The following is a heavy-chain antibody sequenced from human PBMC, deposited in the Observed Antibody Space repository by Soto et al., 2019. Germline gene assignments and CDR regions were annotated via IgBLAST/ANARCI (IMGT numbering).Heavy chain of an antibody. Sequence: PSETLSLTCTVSGASISGYFWNWIRQPPGEGLEWIGYIYYSGNTNYNSFLKSRVTMSVDTSKNQFSLNLTSVTPADTAVYYCARMITATGTEYFDLWGRGALVTVSS. D-gene: IGHD6-13*01. CDR1: GASISGYF. J-gene: IGHJ2*01. V-gene: IGHV4-59*13. CDR3: ARMITATGTEYFDL. CDR2: IYYSGNT.